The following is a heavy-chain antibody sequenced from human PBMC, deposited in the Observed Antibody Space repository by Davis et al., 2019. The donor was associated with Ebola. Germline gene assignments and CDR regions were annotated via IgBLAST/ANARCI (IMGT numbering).Heavy chain of an antibody. J-gene: IGHJ5*02. D-gene: IGHD3-3*01. CDR3: ARKRFLEWLNGNWFDP. CDR2: IKQDGSEK. CDR1: GFTYSNYA. Sequence: GGSLRLSCAASGFTYSNYAMSWVRQAPGKGLEWVANIKQDGSEKYYVDSVKGRFTISRDNAKNSLYLQMNSLRAEDTAVYYCARKRFLEWLNGNWFDPWGQGTLVTVSS. V-gene: IGHV3-7*01.